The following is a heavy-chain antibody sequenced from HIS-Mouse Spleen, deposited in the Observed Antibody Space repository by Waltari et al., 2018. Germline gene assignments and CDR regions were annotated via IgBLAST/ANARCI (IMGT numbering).Heavy chain of an antibody. V-gene: IGHV3-30*18. CDR1: GFTFSSYG. Sequence: QVQLVESGGGVVQPGRSLRLPCAASGFTFSSYGRHWVRQAPGKGREWGAVRSYDGSNKYYADSVKGRFTISRDNSKNTLYLQMNSLRAEDTAVYYCAKDKHHAFDYWGQGTLVTVSS. CDR3: AKDKHHAFDY. J-gene: IGHJ4*02. CDR2: RSYDGSNK.